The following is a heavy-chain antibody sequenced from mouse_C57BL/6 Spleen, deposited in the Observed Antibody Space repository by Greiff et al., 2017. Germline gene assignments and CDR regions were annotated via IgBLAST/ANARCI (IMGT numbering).Heavy chain of an antibody. D-gene: IGHD1-1*01. J-gene: IGHJ2*01. CDR3: ARWGLLRFDY. V-gene: IGHV5-17*01. CDR2: ISSSSSTI. Sequence: EVKLVESGGGLVKPGGSLKLSCAASGFTFSDYGMHWVRQAPEKGLEWVAYISSSSSTIYYADTVKGRFTISRDKAKNTLFLQMISLRSEDTAMYYCARWGLLRFDYWGQGTTLTVSS. CDR1: GFTFSDYG.